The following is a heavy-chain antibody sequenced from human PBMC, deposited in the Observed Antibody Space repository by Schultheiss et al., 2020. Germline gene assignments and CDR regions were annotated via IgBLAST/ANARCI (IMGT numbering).Heavy chain of an antibody. CDR2: MNPNSGNT. J-gene: IGHJ6*02. Sequence: ASVKVSCKASGYTFTSYDINWVRQATGQGLEWMGWMNPNSGNTGYAQKFQGRVTITSDRSVSTAYMELSSLRSEDTAVYYCARAQDIVLMVTPHNSRYYYYGMDVWGQGTTVNVCS. CDR1: GYTFTSYD. D-gene: IGHD2-8*01. CDR3: ARAQDIVLMVTPHNSRYYYYGMDV. V-gene: IGHV1-8*01.